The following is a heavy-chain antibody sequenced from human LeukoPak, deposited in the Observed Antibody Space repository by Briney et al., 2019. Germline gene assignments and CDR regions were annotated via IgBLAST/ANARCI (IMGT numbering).Heavy chain of an antibody. CDR3: ARCPNYGGKPSGAFDI. D-gene: IGHD4-23*01. J-gene: IGHJ3*02. CDR1: GYSISSGYY. Sequence: SETLSLTCTVSGYSISSGYYWGWIRQPPGKGLEWIGSIYHSRNTYYNPSLKSRATISVDTSKNQFSLKLSSVTAADTAMYYCARCPNYGGKPSGAFDIWGQGTMVTVSS. V-gene: IGHV4-38-2*02. CDR2: IYHSRNT.